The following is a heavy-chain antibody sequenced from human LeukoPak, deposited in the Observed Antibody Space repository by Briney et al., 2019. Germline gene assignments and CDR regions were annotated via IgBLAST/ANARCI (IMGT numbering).Heavy chain of an antibody. Sequence: PGGSLRLSCAASGFTFSSYSMNWVRQAPGKGLEWVGRIKSKTDGGTTDYAAPVKGRFTISRDDSKNTLYLQMNSLKTEDTAVYYCTTVYVVYYYDSSGPILGGYWGQGTLVTVSS. CDR3: TTVYVVYYYDSSGPILGGY. CDR2: IKSKTDGGTT. J-gene: IGHJ4*02. CDR1: GFTFSSYS. D-gene: IGHD3-22*01. V-gene: IGHV3-15*01.